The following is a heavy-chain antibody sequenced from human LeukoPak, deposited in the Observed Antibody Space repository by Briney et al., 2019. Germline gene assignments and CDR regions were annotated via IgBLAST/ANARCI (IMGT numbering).Heavy chain of an antibody. CDR3: ARQYGAIAAASL. J-gene: IGHJ4*02. CDR2: INPNSGGT. V-gene: IGHV1-2*02. Sequence: ASVKVSCKASGYTFTGYYMHRVRQAPGQGFEWMGWINPNSGGTNYAQKFQGRITMTRDTSISTAYMELSRLRSDDTAVYYCARQYGAIAAASLWGQGTLVTVSS. CDR1: GYTFTGYY. D-gene: IGHD6-13*01.